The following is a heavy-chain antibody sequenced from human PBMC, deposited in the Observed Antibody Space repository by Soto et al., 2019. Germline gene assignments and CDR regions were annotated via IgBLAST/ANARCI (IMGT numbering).Heavy chain of an antibody. Sequence: QVQLQESGPGLVKPSETLSLTCTVSGGSISSYYWSWIRQPPGKGLEWIGYIYYSGSTNYNPSLKSRVTISVDTSKNQFSLKPSSVTAADTAVYYCARGDSSSTEDWFDPWGQGTLVTVSS. CDR1: GGSISSYY. J-gene: IGHJ5*02. CDR3: ARGDSSSTEDWFDP. D-gene: IGHD6-13*01. CDR2: IYYSGST. V-gene: IGHV4-59*01.